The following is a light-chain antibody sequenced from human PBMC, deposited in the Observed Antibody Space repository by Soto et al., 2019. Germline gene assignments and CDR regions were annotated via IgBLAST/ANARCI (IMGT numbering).Light chain of an antibody. Sequence: EIVLTQSPGSLSLSPGERATLSCRASQSVSSYLAWYQQKPGQAPRLLIYGASSRASGIPDRFSGSGSGTDFTLTISRLEPEDFAVYYCQQYRDSLGTFGQGTKVDIK. J-gene: IGKJ1*01. V-gene: IGKV3-20*01. CDR2: GAS. CDR1: QSVSSY. CDR3: QQYRDSLGT.